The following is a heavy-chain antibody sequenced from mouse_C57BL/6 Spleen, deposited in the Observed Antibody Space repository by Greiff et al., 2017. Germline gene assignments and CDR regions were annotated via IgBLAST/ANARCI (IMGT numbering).Heavy chain of an antibody. D-gene: IGHD2-3*01. CDR2: IHPDSGST. CDR3: ARDGYYVDY. J-gene: IGHJ2*01. CDR1: GYTFTSYW. Sequence: VQLQQPGAELVKPGASVKLSCKASGYTFTSYWMHWVKQRPGQGLEWIGMIHPDSGSTNYNEKFKSKATLTADKSSSTAYMQLSSLTSEDSAVYYCARDGYYVDYWGQGTTLTVSS. V-gene: IGHV1-64*01.